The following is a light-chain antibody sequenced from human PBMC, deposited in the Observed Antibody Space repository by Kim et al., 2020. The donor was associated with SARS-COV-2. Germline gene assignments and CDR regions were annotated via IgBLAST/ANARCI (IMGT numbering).Light chain of an antibody. CDR1: KLGDKY. Sequence: VSPGQTSSITCSGDKLGDKYAYWYQQRPGQSPVLVIYQDSKRPSGIPERFSCSNSGNTATLTISGTQAMDEADYYCQAWDSSTGMFGGGTQLTVL. V-gene: IGLV3-1*01. J-gene: IGLJ3*02. CDR2: QDS. CDR3: QAWDSSTGM.